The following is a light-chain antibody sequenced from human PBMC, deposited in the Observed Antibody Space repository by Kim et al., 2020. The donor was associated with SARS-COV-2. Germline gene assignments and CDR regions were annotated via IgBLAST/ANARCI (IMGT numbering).Light chain of an antibody. Sequence: LSLAPGERATLYGRASQSVSSYVAWYQQKPGQAPRLLIYDASNRATGIPARFSGRGSGTDFTLTISSLEPEDFAVYYCQQRSNWRTFGQGTKLEI. J-gene: IGKJ2*01. V-gene: IGKV3-11*01. CDR3: QQRSNWRT. CDR2: DAS. CDR1: QSVSSY.